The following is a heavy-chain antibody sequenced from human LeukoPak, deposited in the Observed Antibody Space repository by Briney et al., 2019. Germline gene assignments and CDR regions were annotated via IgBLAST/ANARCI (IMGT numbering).Heavy chain of an antibody. D-gene: IGHD3-3*01. CDR3: VKAYYDFWSAYANWFDP. CDR2: ISSNGGST. V-gene: IGHV3-64D*09. Sequence: GGSLRLSCSASGLTFSRYAMHWVRQAPGKGLEHVSVISSNGGSTYYADSVKGRFTISRDNSKNTLYLQMSSLRAEDTAVYYCVKAYYDFWSAYANWFDPWGQGTLVTVSS. J-gene: IGHJ5*02. CDR1: GLTFSRYA.